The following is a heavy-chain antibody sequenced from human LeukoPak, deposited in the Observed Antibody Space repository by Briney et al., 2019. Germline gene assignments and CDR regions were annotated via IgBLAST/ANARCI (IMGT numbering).Heavy chain of an antibody. CDR3: SWVRYDYGDYLFDF. V-gene: IGHV3-73*01. CDR1: GFTFSGSV. CDR2: IRTKSNNYET. J-gene: IGHJ4*02. Sequence: GGSLRLSCAASGFTFSGSVIHWVRQASGKGLEWVGRIRTKSNNYETEYVESVEGRFTISREDSENTAYLHMSGLKVEDTAVYHCSWVRYDYGDYLFDFWGPGTLVTVSS. D-gene: IGHD4-17*01.